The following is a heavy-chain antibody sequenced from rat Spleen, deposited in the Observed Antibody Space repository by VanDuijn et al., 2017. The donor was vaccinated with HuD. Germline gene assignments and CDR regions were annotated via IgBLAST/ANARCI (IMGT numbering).Heavy chain of an antibody. J-gene: IGHJ3*01. V-gene: IGHV5-31*01. Sequence: EVQLVESGGGLVEPGRSLKLSCVASGFTFSNHWMYWIRQAPGKGLEWVSSISTDGSRTYYRDSAKGRFTISRNNAKSTLSLQMDSLTSEDTATYYCTTYSNWFPYWGQGTLVTVSS. CDR3: TTYSNWFPY. CDR1: GFTFSNHW. CDR2: ISTDGSRT. D-gene: IGHD1-7*01.